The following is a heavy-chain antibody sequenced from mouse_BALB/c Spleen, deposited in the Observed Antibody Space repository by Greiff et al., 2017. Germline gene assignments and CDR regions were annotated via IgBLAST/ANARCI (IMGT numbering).Heavy chain of an antibody. V-gene: IGHV5-9*03. Sequence: EVQRVESGGGLVKPGGSLKLSCAASGFTFSSYTMSWVRQTPEKRLEWVATISSGGGNTYYPDSVKGRFTISRDNAKNNLYLQMSSLRSEDTALYYCARYYYGSSWFAYWGQGTLVTVSA. D-gene: IGHD1-1*01. CDR3: ARYYYGSSWFAY. CDR2: ISSGGGNT. J-gene: IGHJ3*01. CDR1: GFTFSSYT.